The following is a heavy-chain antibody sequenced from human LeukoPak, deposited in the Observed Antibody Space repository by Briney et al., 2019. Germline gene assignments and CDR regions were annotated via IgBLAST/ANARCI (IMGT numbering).Heavy chain of an antibody. Sequence: GGSLRLSCAASGLTFSSYGMHWVRQAPGKGLEWVTFIRYDGEKQHYVDSVKGRFTISRDNSKDTLYLQMNDVRPEDTAVYYCASIALGREDWLDPWGLGTPVTVSS. CDR1: GLTFSSYG. CDR2: IRYDGEKQ. D-gene: IGHD7-27*01. J-gene: IGHJ5*02. V-gene: IGHV3-30*02. CDR3: ASIALGREDWLDP.